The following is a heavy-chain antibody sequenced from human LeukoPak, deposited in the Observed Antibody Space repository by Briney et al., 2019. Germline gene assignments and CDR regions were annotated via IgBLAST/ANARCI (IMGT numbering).Heavy chain of an antibody. J-gene: IGHJ3*02. CDR2: IIPIFGTA. CDR1: GGTFSSYA. CDR3: AKNAPNTGKFDI. D-gene: IGHD1-14*01. V-gene: IGHV1-69*13. Sequence: SVKVSCKASGGTFSSYAISWVRQAPGQGLGWMGGIIPIFGTANYAQKFQGRVTITADESTSTAYMELSSLRSEDTAVYYCAKNAPNTGKFDIWGQGTMVTVSS.